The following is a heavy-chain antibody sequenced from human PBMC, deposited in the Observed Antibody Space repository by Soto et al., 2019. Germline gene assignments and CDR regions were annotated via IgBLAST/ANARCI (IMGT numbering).Heavy chain of an antibody. CDR3: AGGELAYYGSDPYDY. CDR1: GGSISSGDYY. D-gene: IGHD3-10*01. Sequence: SETLSLTCTVSGGSISSGDYYWSWIRQPPGKGLEWIGYIYYSGSTYYNPSLKSRVSISVDTSKNQFSLKLSSVTAADTAVYYCAGGELAYYGSDPYDYWGQGTLVTVSS. J-gene: IGHJ4*02. V-gene: IGHV4-30-4*01. CDR2: IYYSGST.